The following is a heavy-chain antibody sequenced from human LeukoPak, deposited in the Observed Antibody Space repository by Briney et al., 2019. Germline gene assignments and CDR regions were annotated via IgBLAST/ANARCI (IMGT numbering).Heavy chain of an antibody. CDR1: GYTFTSYY. V-gene: IGHV1-46*03. CDR3: ARDGSWEPDY. J-gene: IGHJ4*02. CDR2: INTSGGST. Sequence: ASVKVSCKASGYTFTSYYMHWVRQAPGQGLEWMGIINTSGGSTSYAQKFEGRVNMTRDTSTSTVYMELSSLRSEDTAVYYCARDGSWEPDYWGQGTLVTVSS. D-gene: IGHD1-26*01.